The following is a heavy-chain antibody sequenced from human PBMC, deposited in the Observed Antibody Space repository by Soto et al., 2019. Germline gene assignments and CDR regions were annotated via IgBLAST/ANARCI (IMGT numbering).Heavy chain of an antibody. CDR3: VGCVSSSPQEVYYYYYMDV. D-gene: IGHD6-13*01. V-gene: IGHV4-39*01. CDR1: GGSISSSSYY. Sequence: PSETLSLTCTVSGGSISSSSYYWGWIRQPPGKELEWIGSIYDSGSTYDNPSLKSRVTIPVDMSKNQFSLKLSLVTAAVTAVYSCVGCVSSSPQEVYYYYYMDVWGKGTTVTVSS. J-gene: IGHJ6*03. CDR2: IYDSGST.